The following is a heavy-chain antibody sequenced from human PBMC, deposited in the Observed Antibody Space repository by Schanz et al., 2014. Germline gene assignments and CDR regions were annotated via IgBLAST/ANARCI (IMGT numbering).Heavy chain of an antibody. CDR1: GFTFSTYA. CDR3: ARHGNSWYLDY. Sequence: VQLVESGGGVVQPGRSLRLSCAASGFTFSTYAMHWVRQAPGKGLEWVAKIKQDGSEKYYVDSVKGRFTLSRDNAKNSLYLQVNSRSAEDAAVYYFARHGNSWYLDYWGQGTLVTVSA. J-gene: IGHJ4*02. CDR2: IKQDGSEK. D-gene: IGHD6-13*01. V-gene: IGHV3-7*01.